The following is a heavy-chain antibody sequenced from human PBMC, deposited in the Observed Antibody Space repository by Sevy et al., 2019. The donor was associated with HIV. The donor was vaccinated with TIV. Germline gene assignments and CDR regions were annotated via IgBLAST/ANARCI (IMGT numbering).Heavy chain of an antibody. CDR2: TYYRSKWYN. V-gene: IGHV6-1*01. J-gene: IGHJ3*02. D-gene: IGHD3-16*02. Sequence: SQTLSLTCAISGDSVSTSSVTWNWIRQSPSRGLEWLGRTYYRSKWYNDFAESVESRISINPDTSKNQFSLQLTSVTPDDTAVYYCERFLGESVWGSYRDTFDMWGQGTMVTVSS. CDR3: ERFLGESVWGSYRDTFDM. CDR1: GDSVSTSSVT.